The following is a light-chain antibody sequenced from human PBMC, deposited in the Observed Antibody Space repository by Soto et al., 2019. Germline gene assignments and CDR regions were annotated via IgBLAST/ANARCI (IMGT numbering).Light chain of an antibody. Sequence: EIVLTQSPGTLSLSPGERVTLSCRASLSVSTNDLLWYQQKPGQAPRLLIYATSNRATGIPDRFSGSGSGTDFTLTIRRLEPEDFAVYYCQQYGRSPYTFGQGTKLEIK. CDR1: LSVSTND. V-gene: IGKV3-20*01. CDR2: ATS. CDR3: QQYGRSPYT. J-gene: IGKJ2*01.